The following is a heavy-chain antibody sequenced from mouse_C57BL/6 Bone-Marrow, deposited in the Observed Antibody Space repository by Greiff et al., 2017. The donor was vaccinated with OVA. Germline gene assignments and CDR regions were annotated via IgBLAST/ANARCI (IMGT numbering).Heavy chain of an antibody. CDR3: VKALYYGNYGGYYAMDY. D-gene: IGHD2-1*01. J-gene: IGHJ4*01. CDR2: IRNNANGYTT. Sequence: EVKLMESGGGLVQPGASLRLSCAASGFTFTDYYMSWVRQPPGKAPEWLALIRNNANGYTTEYTASVKGRFPLSRDNAQNILYLQMNTLRAEDSATYCCVKALYYGNYGGYYAMDYWGQGTSVTGSS. V-gene: IGHV7-4*01. CDR1: GFTFTDYY.